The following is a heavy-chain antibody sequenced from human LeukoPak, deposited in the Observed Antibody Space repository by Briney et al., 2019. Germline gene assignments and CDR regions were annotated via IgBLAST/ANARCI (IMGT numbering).Heavy chain of an antibody. J-gene: IGHJ4*02. CDR1: GFTFSDCY. Sequence: GGSLRLSCAASGFTFSDCYMSWIRQAPGKGLEWVSYISSSGGTISYADSVKGRFSISRHNAKNSLYLQMNTLRAEDTAVYYCARDTYYYDSSGYYSFDYWGQGTLVTVSS. CDR3: ARDTYYYDSSGYYSFDY. V-gene: IGHV3-11*01. D-gene: IGHD3-22*01. CDR2: ISSSGGTI.